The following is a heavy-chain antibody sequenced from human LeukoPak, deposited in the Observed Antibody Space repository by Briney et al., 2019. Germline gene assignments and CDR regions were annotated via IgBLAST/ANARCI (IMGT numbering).Heavy chain of an antibody. J-gene: IGHJ4*02. V-gene: IGHV1-18*01. Sequence: ASVKVSCKASGYTFTSYGISWVRQAPGQGLEWMGWISAYNGNTNYAQKLQGRVTMTTDTSTSTAYMELRSLRSDDTAVYYCARPLGYCSSTSCYSGTVFDYWGQGTLVTVSS. CDR3: ARPLGYCSSTSCYSGTVFDY. CDR1: GYTFTSYG. CDR2: ISAYNGNT. D-gene: IGHD2-2*02.